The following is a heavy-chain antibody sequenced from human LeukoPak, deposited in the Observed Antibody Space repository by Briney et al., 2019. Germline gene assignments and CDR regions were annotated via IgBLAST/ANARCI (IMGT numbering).Heavy chain of an antibody. V-gene: IGHV3-30*18. J-gene: IGHJ4*02. CDR3: AKPSKVVVPAALDY. CDR2: ISYDGSNK. Sequence: GRSLRLSCAASGFTFSSYGMHWVRQAPGKGLEWVAVISYDGSNKYYADSVKGRFTISRDNSKNTLYLQMNSLRAEDTAVYYCAKPSKVVVPAALDYWGQGTLVTVSS. D-gene: IGHD2-2*01. CDR1: GFTFSSYG.